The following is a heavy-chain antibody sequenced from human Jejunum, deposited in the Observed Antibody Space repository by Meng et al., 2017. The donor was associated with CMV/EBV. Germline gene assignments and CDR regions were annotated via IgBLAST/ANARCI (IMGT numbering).Heavy chain of an antibody. CDR2: INHSGST. D-gene: IGHD3-3*01. CDR1: YY. J-gene: IGHJ6*02. CDR3: ARVGYYDFWSGYLQYYYYGMDV. Sequence: YYWSWIGQPPGTGLEWIGEINHSGSTNYNPSLKSRVTISVDTSKNQFSLKLSSVTAADTAVYYCARVGYYDFWSGYLQYYYYGMDVWGQGTTVTVSS. V-gene: IGHV4-34*01.